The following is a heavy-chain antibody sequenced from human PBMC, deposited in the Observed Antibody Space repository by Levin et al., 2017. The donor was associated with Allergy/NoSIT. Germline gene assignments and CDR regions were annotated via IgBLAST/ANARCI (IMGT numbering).Heavy chain of an antibody. D-gene: IGHD3-10*01. CDR3: ARDSPYGSGSYYNYDWFDP. Sequence: LRLSCTVSGGSISSGDYYWSWIRQPPGKGLEWIGYIYYSGSTYYNPSLKSRVTISVDTSKNQFSLKLSSVTAADTAVYYCARDSPYGSGSYYNYDWFDPWGQGTLVTVSS. CDR1: GGSISSGDYY. V-gene: IGHV4-30-4*01. CDR2: IYYSGST. J-gene: IGHJ5*02.